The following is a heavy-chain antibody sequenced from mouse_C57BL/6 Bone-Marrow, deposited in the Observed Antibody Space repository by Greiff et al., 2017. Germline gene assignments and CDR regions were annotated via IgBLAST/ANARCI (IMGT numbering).Heavy chain of an antibody. CDR2: IDPSDSYT. CDR1: GYTFTSYW. J-gene: IGHJ1*03. Sequence: QVQLQQPGAELVMPGASVKLSCKASGYTFTSYWLHWVKQRPGQGLEWIGEIDPSDSYTNYNQKFKGKSTLTVDKSSSTAYMQLSSLTSEDSAVYCCARWDYGSNPYVYYDVWGTGTTVTVSS. D-gene: IGHD1-1*01. CDR3: ARWDYGSNPYVYYDV. V-gene: IGHV1-69*01.